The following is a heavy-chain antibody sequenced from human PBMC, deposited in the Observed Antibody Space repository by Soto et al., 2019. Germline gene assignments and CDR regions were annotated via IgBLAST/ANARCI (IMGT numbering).Heavy chain of an antibody. V-gene: IGHV3-15*07. CDR2: IKSKTDGGTT. J-gene: IGHJ6*02. Sequence: GGSLRLSCAASGFTFSNAWMNWVRQEPGKGLEWVGRIKSKTDGGTTDYAAPVKGRFTISRDDSKNTLYLQMNSLKTEDTAVYYCTTLSITIFGVVLMDVWGQGTTVTVSS. D-gene: IGHD3-3*01. CDR1: GFTFSNAW. CDR3: TTLSITIFGVVLMDV.